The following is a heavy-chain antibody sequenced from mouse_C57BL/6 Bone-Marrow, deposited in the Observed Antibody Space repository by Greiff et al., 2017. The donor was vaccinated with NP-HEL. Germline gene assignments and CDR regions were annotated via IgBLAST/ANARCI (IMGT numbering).Heavy chain of an antibody. J-gene: IGHJ1*03. CDR1: GYTFTSYD. CDR2: IYPRDGST. D-gene: IGHD2-3*01. V-gene: IGHV1-85*01. Sequence: VQLQQSGPELVKPGASVKLSCKASGYTFTSYDINWVKQRPGQGLEWIGWIYPRDGSTKYNEKFKGKATLTVDTSSSTAYMELHSLTSEDSAVYFCARREIYDGYPHWYFDVWGTGTTVTVSS. CDR3: ARREIYDGYPHWYFDV.